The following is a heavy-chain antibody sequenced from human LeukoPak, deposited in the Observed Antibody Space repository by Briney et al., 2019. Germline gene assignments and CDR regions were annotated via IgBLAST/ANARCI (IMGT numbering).Heavy chain of an antibody. D-gene: IGHD1-26*01. CDR3: ARHRSYQGWFDP. CDR2: IYYSGST. V-gene: IGHV4-59*08. J-gene: IGHJ5*02. Sequence: SETLSLTCTVSGGSISSYYWSWIRQPPGKGLEWIGYIYYSGSTNYNPSLRSRVTISVDTSKNQFSLKLSSVTAADTAVYYCARHRSYQGWFDPWGQRTLVTVSS. CDR1: GGSISSYY.